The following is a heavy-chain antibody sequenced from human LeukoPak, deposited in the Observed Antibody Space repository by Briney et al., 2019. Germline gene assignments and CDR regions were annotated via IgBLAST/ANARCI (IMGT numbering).Heavy chain of an antibody. D-gene: IGHD3/OR15-3a*01. CDR3: ARQGLPPYYYYMDV. CDR2: IYHSGST. V-gene: IGHV4-38-2*02. Sequence: SETLSLTCTVSGYSISSGYYWGWIRQPPGKGLEWIGSIYHSGSTYYNPSLKSRVTISVDTSKNQFSLKLSSVTAADTAVYYCARQGLPPYYYYMDVWGKGTTVTISS. J-gene: IGHJ6*03. CDR1: GYSISSGYY.